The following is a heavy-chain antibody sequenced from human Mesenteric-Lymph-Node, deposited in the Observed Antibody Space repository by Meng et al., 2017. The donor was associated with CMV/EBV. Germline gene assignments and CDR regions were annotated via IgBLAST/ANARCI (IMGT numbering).Heavy chain of an antibody. V-gene: IGHV4-39*07. Sequence: SETLSLTCIVSGGSISGSSYYWGWIRQPPGKGLEWIGSIYYTGSTYYSSSLKSRVTISVDTSKNHFSLRLSSVTAADTAIYYCARDPPYTSGWSFDCWGQGILVTVSS. CDR3: ARDPPYTSGWSFDC. J-gene: IGHJ4*02. D-gene: IGHD6-19*01. CDR1: GGSISGSSYY. CDR2: IYYTGST.